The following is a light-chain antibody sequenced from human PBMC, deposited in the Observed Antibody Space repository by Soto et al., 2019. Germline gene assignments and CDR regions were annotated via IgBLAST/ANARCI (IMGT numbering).Light chain of an antibody. CDR1: SSNIGNNY. CDR2: DSN. Sequence: QSVLTQPPSVSAAPGQKVPISCSGSSSNIGNNYVSWYQQLPGTAPKLLIYDSNKRPSGIPDRFSGSKSGTSATLGITGLQTGDDADYYCGTWDSSLSAVVFGGGTKVTV. J-gene: IGLJ2*01. V-gene: IGLV1-51*01. CDR3: GTWDSSLSAVV.